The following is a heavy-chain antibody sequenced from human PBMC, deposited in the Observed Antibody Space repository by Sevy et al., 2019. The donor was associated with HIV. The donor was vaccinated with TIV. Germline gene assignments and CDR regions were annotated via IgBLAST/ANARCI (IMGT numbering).Heavy chain of an antibody. CDR3: AKDQGGYSYGLPGYYYYGMDV. Sequence: GGSLRLSCAASGFTFSSYGMHWVRQAPGKGLERVAVISYDGSNKYYADSVKGRFTISRDNSKNTLSLQMNSLRAEDTAVYYCAKDQGGYSYGLPGYYYYGMDVWGQGTTVTVSS. D-gene: IGHD5-18*01. J-gene: IGHJ6*02. CDR2: ISYDGSNK. V-gene: IGHV3-30*18. CDR1: GFTFSSYG.